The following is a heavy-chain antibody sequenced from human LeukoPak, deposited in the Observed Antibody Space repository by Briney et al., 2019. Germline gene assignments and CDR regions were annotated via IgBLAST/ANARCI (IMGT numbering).Heavy chain of an antibody. V-gene: IGHV4-38-2*02. J-gene: IGHJ4*02. CDR1: NYSIRSGYF. Sequence: ASETLSLTCTVSNYSIRSGYFWGWIRQPPGKGLQWIGTIFHSGITYYDPSLRSRVTVSVDTSKNQFSLNLNSVTAADTAVYYCVRDRNYFFDYWGQGTLVTVSS. CDR2: IFHSGIT. CDR3: VRDRNYFFDY.